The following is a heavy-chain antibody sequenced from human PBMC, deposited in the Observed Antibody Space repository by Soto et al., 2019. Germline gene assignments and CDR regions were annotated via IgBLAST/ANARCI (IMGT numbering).Heavy chain of an antibody. CDR2: ISVYNGNT. Sequence: QVPLVQSGAEVKKPGASVKVSCKASGYTFITYDFNWMRQAPGQGLEWLGWISVYNGNTNYAQKFQDRVTMITDTSARTVYMELRSLRSDDTAVYYGANLGSGRAYHSSFWGQGTLVTVSS. D-gene: IGHD6-13*01. CDR3: ANLGSGRAYHSSF. J-gene: IGHJ4*02. V-gene: IGHV1-18*01. CDR1: GYTFITYD.